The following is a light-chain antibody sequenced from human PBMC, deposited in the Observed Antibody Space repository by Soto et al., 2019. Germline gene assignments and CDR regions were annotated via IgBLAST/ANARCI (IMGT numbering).Light chain of an antibody. J-gene: IGLJ3*02. CDR1: SGHSSYA. Sequence: QSVLTQSPSASASLGASVKLTCTLSSGHSSYAIAWHQQQPEKGPRYLMKLNSDGSQSKGDGIPDRFSGSSSGAERYLTISSLQSEDEADYYCQTWGTGIQVFGGGTKLTV. CDR3: QTWGTGIQV. V-gene: IGLV4-69*01. CDR2: LNSDGSQ.